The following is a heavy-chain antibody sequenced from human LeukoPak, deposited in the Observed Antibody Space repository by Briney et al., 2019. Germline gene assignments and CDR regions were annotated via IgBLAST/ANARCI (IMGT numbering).Heavy chain of an antibody. Sequence: SETLSLTCAVYGGSFSGYYWTWIRPPPEKGLEWIGEIDHSGSTNYNPSLKSRVTISIDTSKNQFSLRLSSVTAADTAVYYCARRGVYNSGSSRFDYWGQGTLVTVSS. D-gene: IGHD3-10*01. CDR2: IDHSGST. CDR3: ARRGVYNSGSSRFDY. V-gene: IGHV4-34*01. CDR1: GGSFSGYY. J-gene: IGHJ4*02.